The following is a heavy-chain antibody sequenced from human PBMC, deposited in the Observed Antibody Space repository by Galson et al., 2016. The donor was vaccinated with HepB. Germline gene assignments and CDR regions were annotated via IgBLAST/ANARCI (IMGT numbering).Heavy chain of an antibody. D-gene: IGHD3-3*01. CDR3: ARGRRFRNWFDP. CDR1: GGSLSDYY. CDR2: INQSGIT. J-gene: IGHJ5*02. V-gene: IGHV4-34*01. Sequence: ETLSLTCGVYGGSLSDYYWTWIRQPPGKGLEWIGEINQSGITNYNPSLKSRVAMSVATSRNQITLKVSSVTAADTAVYYCARGRRFRNWFDPWGQGTLVTVSS.